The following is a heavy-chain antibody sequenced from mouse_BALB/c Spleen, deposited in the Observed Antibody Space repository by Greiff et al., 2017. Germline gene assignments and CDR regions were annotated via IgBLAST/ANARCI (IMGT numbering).Heavy chain of an antibody. D-gene: IGHD2-1*01. J-gene: IGHJ2*01. CDR2: INPSTGYT. Sequence: VHLVESGAELAKPGASVKMSCKASGYTFTSYWMHWVKQRPGQGLEWIGYINPSTGYTEYNQKFKDKATLTADKSSSTAYMQLSSLTSEDSAVYYCARSRNFYYFDYWGQGTTLTVSS. V-gene: IGHV1-7*01. CDR1: GYTFTSYW. CDR3: ARSRNFYYFDY.